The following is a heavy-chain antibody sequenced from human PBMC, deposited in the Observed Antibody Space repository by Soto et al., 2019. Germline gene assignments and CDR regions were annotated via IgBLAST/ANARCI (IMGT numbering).Heavy chain of an antibody. CDR3: ARLRDYYGSGSYYNPALHVGYMDV. CDR2: IYPGDSDT. Sequence: GESLKISCKGSGYSFTSYWIGWVRQMPGKGLEWMGIIYPGDSDTRYSPSFQGQVTISADKSISTAYLQWSSLKASDTAMYYCARLRDYYGSGSYYNPALHVGYMDVWGKGTTVTVSS. V-gene: IGHV5-51*01. CDR1: GYSFTSYW. J-gene: IGHJ6*03. D-gene: IGHD3-10*01.